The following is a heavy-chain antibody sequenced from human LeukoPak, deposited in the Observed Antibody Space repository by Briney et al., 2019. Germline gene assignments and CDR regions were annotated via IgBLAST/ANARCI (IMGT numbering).Heavy chain of an antibody. D-gene: IGHD7-27*01. Sequence: ASVKVSCKVSGYTLTELSMHWVRQAPGKGLEWMGGFDPEDGETIYAQKFQGRVTMTRNTSISTAYMELSSLRSEDAAVYYCARGVDWGISYYYYGMDVWGQGTTVTVSS. V-gene: IGHV1-24*01. J-gene: IGHJ6*02. CDR3: ARGVDWGISYYYYGMDV. CDR1: GYTLTELS. CDR2: FDPEDGET.